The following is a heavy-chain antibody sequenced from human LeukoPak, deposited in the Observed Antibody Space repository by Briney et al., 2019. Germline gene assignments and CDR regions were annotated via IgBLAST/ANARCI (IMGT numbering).Heavy chain of an antibody. CDR1: GFTVSSNY. CDR2: IYSGGST. Sequence: PGGSLRLSCAASGFTVSSNYMSWVRQAPGKGLEWVSVIYSGGSTYYADSVKGRFTISRDNVKNFLYLQMNSLRVEDTALYFCGRVYCSTTSCYDYYDYYMDVWGKGTTVTVSS. D-gene: IGHD2-2*01. J-gene: IGHJ6*03. CDR3: GRVYCSTTSCYDYYDYYMDV. V-gene: IGHV3-53*01.